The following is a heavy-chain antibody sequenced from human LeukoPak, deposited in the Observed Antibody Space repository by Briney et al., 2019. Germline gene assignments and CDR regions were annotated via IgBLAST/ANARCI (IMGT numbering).Heavy chain of an antibody. CDR2: IRYDGNNK. Sequence: GGSLRLSCEASGFSFSDYGMHWVRQAPGKGLEWVALIRYDGNNKYYADSVKGRFSISRDNSKNTLYLQINSLRAEDTAVYYCVKEAWVGKGDTVMVWGQGTLVTVSS. J-gene: IGHJ4*02. V-gene: IGHV3-30*02. CDR3: VKEAWVGKGDTVMV. CDR1: GFSFSDYG. D-gene: IGHD5-18*01.